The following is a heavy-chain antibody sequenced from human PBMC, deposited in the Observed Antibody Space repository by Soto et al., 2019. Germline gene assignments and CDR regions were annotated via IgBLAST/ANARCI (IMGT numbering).Heavy chain of an antibody. V-gene: IGHV4-31*03. J-gene: IGHJ6*02. CDR2: IYYSGST. CDR3: ARESLGYCSGGSCSGNLLYYYCGMDV. D-gene: IGHD2-15*01. CDR1: GGSISSGGYY. Sequence: QVQLQESGPGLVKPSQTLSLTCTVSGGSISSGGYYWSWIRQHPGKGLEWIGYIYYSGSTYYNPSLKSRVTISVDTSKNQFSLKLSSVTAADTAVYYCARESLGYCSGGSCSGNLLYYYCGMDVWGQGTTVTISS.